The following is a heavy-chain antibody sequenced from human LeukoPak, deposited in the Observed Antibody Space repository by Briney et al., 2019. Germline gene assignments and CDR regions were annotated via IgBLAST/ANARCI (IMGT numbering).Heavy chain of an antibody. Sequence: PGGSLRLSCAASGFTFSSHGMHWVRQAPGKGLEWVAVIWYDGSNKYYADSVKGRLTISRDNSKNTLYLQMNSLRAEDTAVYYCPKGENYYYYMDVWGKGTTVTVSS. CDR1: GFTFSSHG. V-gene: IGHV3-33*06. J-gene: IGHJ6*03. CDR3: PKGENYYYYMDV. CDR2: IWYDGSNK.